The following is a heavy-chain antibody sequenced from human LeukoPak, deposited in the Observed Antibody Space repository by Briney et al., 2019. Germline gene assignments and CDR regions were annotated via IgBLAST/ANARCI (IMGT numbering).Heavy chain of an antibody. CDR1: GFTFSSYG. Sequence: GGSLRLSCAASGFTFSSYGMHWVRQAPGKGLEWVAVVSYDGTSKYYADSVKGRFTISRDSSKNTLFLQMNSLRAEDTAVYYCAKDQAHCSGGSCYWFDYWGRGTLVTVSS. V-gene: IGHV3-30*18. CDR2: VSYDGTSK. J-gene: IGHJ4*02. CDR3: AKDQAHCSGGSCYWFDY. D-gene: IGHD2-15*01.